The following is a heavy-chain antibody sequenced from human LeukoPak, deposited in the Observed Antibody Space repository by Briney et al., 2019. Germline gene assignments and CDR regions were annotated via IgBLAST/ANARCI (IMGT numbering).Heavy chain of an antibody. V-gene: IGHV1-46*01. J-gene: IGHJ6*02. Sequence: GASVKVSCKASGYTFTSYYMHWVRQAPGQGLEWMGIINPSGGSTSYAQKFQGRVTMTRDTSTSTVYMELSSLRSEDTAVYYCARGGYSGYDSPGLVFDYYGMDVWGQGTTVSVSS. CDR2: INPSGGST. CDR1: GYTFTSYY. D-gene: IGHD5-12*01. CDR3: ARGGYSGYDSPGLVFDYYGMDV.